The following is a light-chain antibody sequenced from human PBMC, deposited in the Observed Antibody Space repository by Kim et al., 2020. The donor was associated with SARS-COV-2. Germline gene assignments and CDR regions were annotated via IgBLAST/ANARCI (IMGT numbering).Light chain of an antibody. CDR2: AAS. CDR1: QSFSTD. Sequence: SASVGDRDTMTCRASQSFSTDVNWYRQKPGKAPELLIYAASNRQRGVPSRFSGSGSGTDFTLTISSLQPADCATYYCQQSYSFPLTCGRGTKLEI. V-gene: IGKV1-39*01. CDR3: QQSYSFPLT. J-gene: IGKJ4*01.